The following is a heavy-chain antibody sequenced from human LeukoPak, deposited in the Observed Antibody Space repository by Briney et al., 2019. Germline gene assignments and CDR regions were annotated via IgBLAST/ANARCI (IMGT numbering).Heavy chain of an antibody. CDR2: ISYDGSNK. CDR1: GFTFSSYG. V-gene: IGHV3-30*18. J-gene: IGHJ4*02. Sequence: PGGSLRLPCAASGFTFSSYGMHWVRQAPGKGLEWVAVISYDGSNKYYADSVKGRFTISRDNSKNTLYLQMNSLRAEDTAVYYCAKEVSYYFDYWGQGTLVTVSS. D-gene: IGHD2/OR15-2a*01. CDR3: AKEVSYYFDY.